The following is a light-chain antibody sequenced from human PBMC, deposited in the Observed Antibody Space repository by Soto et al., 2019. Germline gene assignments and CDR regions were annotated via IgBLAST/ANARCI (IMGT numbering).Light chain of an antibody. CDR3: WRYVDWPLT. J-gene: IGKJ4*01. Sequence: EIVMTQSPVTLPVSTGERVTLSCRASQSLATNLAWYQQKPGQTPRLVIYGISARASGIPGRFSGSGFGTAFTHTIGSLQPEEAAVYYCWRYVDWPLTFGGGTKVEI. CDR1: QSLATN. CDR2: GIS. V-gene: IGKV3-15*01.